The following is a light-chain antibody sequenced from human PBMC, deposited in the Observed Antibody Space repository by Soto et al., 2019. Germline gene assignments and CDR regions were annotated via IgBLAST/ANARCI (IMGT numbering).Light chain of an antibody. V-gene: IGKV1-9*01. CDR1: QGIDTS. CDR2: APS. CDR3: QQLDGYPIT. J-gene: IGKJ5*01. Sequence: DIQMTQYPSSLSASVGDRVTITCRASQGIDTSLALYQQKRGKAPKLLIYAPSNFQSGVPSRFSGSGSGTHFTLTISSLQPEDFATYYRQQLDGYPITFGQGTRLEIK.